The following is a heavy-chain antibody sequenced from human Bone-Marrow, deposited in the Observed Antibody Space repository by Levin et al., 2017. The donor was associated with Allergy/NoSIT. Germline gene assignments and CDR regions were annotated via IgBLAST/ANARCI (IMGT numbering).Heavy chain of an antibody. CDR2: IRPGGEKT. CDR1: GFTFGTYA. Sequence: GGSLRLSCAASGFTFGTYAITWVRQAPGKGLQWVSAIRPGGEKTYYANSVEGRFTVSRDNSKNTVYLQMSSLRVADTATYYFAREDGGSGWYTVDYWGRGTLVTVSS. J-gene: IGHJ4*02. V-gene: IGHV3-23*01. CDR3: AREDGGSGWYTVDY. D-gene: IGHD6-13*01.